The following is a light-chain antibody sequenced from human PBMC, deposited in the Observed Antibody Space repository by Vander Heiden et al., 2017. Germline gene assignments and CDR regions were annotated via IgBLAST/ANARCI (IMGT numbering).Light chain of an antibody. CDR3: SSYTSSSTLYV. CDR1: SSDVGGYNY. Sequence: QSALTHPASVSGSPGQSITISCTGTSSDVGGYNYVSWYQQHPVKAPELMIYDVSNRPSGVSNRFSGSKSGNTASLTITGLQAEDEADYYCSSYTSSSTLYVFGTGTKVTVL. CDR2: DVS. J-gene: IGLJ1*01. V-gene: IGLV2-14*01.